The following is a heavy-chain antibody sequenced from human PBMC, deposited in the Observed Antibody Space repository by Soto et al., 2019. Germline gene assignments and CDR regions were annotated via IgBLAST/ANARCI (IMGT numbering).Heavy chain of an antibody. CDR2: INPNSGGT. CDR3: ARDTPSYDFWSGPLTPYYYYYGMDV. D-gene: IGHD3-3*01. V-gene: IGHV1-2*02. J-gene: IGHJ6*02. CDR1: GYTFTGYY. Sequence: GASGKVSCKASGYTFTGYYMHWVRQAPGQGLEWMGWINPNSGGTNYAQKFQGRVTMTRDTSISTAYMELSRLRSDDTAVYYCARDTPSYDFWSGPLTPYYYYYGMDVWGQGTTVTVSS.